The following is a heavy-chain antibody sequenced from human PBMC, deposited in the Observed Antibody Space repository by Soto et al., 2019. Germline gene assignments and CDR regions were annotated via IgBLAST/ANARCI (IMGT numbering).Heavy chain of an antibody. J-gene: IGHJ4*02. Sequence: QVQLVESGGGVVQPGRSLRLSCEASGFTFSSYGMHWVRQAPGKGLEWVAVISYDGSNKYYADSVKGRFTISRDNSKNTLYLQMNSLRAEDTAVYYCAKDAGYSSGDAFDYWGQGTLVTVSS. CDR1: GFTFSSYG. D-gene: IGHD6-19*01. CDR3: AKDAGYSSGDAFDY. CDR2: ISYDGSNK. V-gene: IGHV3-30*18.